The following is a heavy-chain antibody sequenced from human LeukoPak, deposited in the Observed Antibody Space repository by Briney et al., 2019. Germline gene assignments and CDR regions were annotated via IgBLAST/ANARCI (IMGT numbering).Heavy chain of an antibody. D-gene: IGHD4-11*01. Sequence: NPGGSLRLSCAASGFTFSDHYMTWIRQAPGKGLEWVSYISSSGTTTYYADSVKGRFTISRDNAKSSLYLQMNSLRVEDTAVYYCAREPHDYTMYYFDLWGQGTLVTVSS. CDR2: ISSSGTTT. CDR3: AREPHDYTMYYFDL. CDR1: GFTFSDHY. V-gene: IGHV3-11*04. J-gene: IGHJ4*02.